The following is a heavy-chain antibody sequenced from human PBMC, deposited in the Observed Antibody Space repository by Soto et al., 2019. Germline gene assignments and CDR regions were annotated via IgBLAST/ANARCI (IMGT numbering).Heavy chain of an antibody. J-gene: IGHJ4*02. CDR2: ISSSSSYI. Sequence: EVQLVESGGGLVKPGGSLRLSCAASGFTFSSYSMNWVRQAPGKGLEWVSSISSSSSYIYYAESVKGRFTISRDNAKNSLYLLMNSLRAEDTAVYYCARDLDYYGSGGDYWGQGTLVTVSS. CDR3: ARDLDYYGSGGDY. CDR1: GFTFSSYS. V-gene: IGHV3-21*01. D-gene: IGHD3-10*01.